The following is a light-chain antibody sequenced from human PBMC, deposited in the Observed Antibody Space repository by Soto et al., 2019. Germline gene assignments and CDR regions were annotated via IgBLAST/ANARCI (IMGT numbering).Light chain of an antibody. CDR3: QQYNNWPQT. J-gene: IGKJ1*01. Sequence: EIVMTQSPATLFVSPGERATLSCRASQSVSSNLAWYQQKPGQAPRLLIYGASTRATGIPARFSGSGSGTEFTLTISSLQSEDFAVYYCQQYNNWPQTFGQGTRWISN. CDR1: QSVSSN. CDR2: GAS. V-gene: IGKV3-15*01.